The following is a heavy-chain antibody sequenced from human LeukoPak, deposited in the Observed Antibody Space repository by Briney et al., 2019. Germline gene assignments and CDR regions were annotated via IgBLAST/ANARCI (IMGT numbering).Heavy chain of an antibody. CDR2: ISSSSDTI. CDR1: GFTFSSYS. D-gene: IGHD2-2*01. J-gene: IGHJ4*02. Sequence: GGSLRLSCAASGFTFSSYSMNWVRQAPGRGLEWVSSISSSSDTIYYADSVRGRFTISRDNAKNSLYLQMNSLRAEDTAVYYCARGTLQLLRPYYFDYWGQGTLVTVSS. CDR3: ARGTLQLLRPYYFDY. V-gene: IGHV3-48*04.